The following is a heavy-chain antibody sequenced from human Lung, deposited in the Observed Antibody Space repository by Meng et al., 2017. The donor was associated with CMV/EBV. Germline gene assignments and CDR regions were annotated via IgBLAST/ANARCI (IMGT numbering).Heavy chain of an antibody. CDR3: TTGRRFAY. CDR1: GFTFSTAW. CDR2: IKSKTDGGTT. V-gene: IGHV3-15*01. Sequence: GESLKISCAASGFTFSTAWMSWVRQAPGKGLEWVGRIKSKTDGGTTDYAAPVKGRFTMSRDDLRNTLYLQMNSLKTDDTGVYYCTTGRRFAYWGHGTLVTVSS. J-gene: IGHJ4*01.